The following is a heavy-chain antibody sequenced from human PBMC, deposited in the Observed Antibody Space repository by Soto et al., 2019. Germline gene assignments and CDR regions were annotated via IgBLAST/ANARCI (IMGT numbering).Heavy chain of an antibody. CDR1: GDSISSADYY. CDR2: IFYSGTT. V-gene: IGHV4-30-4*01. Sequence: PSLTCTVSGDSISSADYYWSWIRQTPGKGLEWIGHIFYSGTTYYNPSLKSRLTISADTSKNHFSLRLTSVTAADTAVYYCARDLWVEPELYYYGMDVWGQGTTVTVSS. CDR3: ARDLWVEPELYYYGMDV. J-gene: IGHJ6*02. D-gene: IGHD1-1*01.